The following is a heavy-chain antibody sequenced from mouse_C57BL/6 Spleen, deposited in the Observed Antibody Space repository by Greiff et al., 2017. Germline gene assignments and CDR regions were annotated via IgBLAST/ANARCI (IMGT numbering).Heavy chain of an antibody. V-gene: IGHV1-64*01. CDR1: GYTFTSYW. CDR3: ARRGDGLFDY. D-gene: IGHD2-3*01. CDR2: IHPNSGST. Sequence: QVQLKQPGAELVKPGASVKLSCKASGYTFTSYWMHWVKQRPGQGLEWIGMIHPNSGSTNYNEKFKSKATLTVDKSSSTAYMQLSSLTSEDSAVYYCARRGDGLFDYWGQGTTLTVSS. J-gene: IGHJ2*01.